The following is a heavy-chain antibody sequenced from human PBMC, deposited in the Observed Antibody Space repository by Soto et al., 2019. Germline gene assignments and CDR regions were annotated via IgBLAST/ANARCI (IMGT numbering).Heavy chain of an antibody. V-gene: IGHV1-2*02. D-gene: IGHD3-10*01. CDR3: ARDFTTRSYGVDV. J-gene: IGHJ6*02. CDR2: INPNSGDT. CDR1: GYTFTGAY. Sequence: QAQLVQSGAEVKKPGASVKVSCKASGYTFTGAYIHWVRQAPGQGLEWMGCINPNSGDTEFAQKFQGRVTVNRDTSITTVYMEMTRLRSDDTGVYYCARDFTTRSYGVDVWGQGTAVTVSS.